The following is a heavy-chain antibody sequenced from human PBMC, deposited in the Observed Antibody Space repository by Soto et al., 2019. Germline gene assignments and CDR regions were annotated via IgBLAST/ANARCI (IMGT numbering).Heavy chain of an antibody. J-gene: IGHJ4*02. Sequence: GGSLRLSCAASGFTFDDYAMHWVRQAPGKGLEWVSGISWNSGSIGYADSVKGRFTISRDNAKNSLYLQMNSLRAEDTALYYCAKPHLLDITGTPGHYDILTGYTYFDYWGQGTLVTVSS. CDR2: ISWNSGSI. CDR1: GFTFDDYA. V-gene: IGHV3-9*01. D-gene: IGHD3-9*01. CDR3: AKPHLLDITGTPGHYDILTGYTYFDY.